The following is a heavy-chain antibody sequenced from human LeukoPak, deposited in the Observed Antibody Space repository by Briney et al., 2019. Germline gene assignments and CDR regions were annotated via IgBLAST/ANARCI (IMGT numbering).Heavy chain of an antibody. CDR3: TTRIAVAGTFPDY. D-gene: IGHD6-19*01. V-gene: IGHV3-15*01. J-gene: IGHJ4*02. CDR2: IKSKTDGGTT. CDR1: GFTFSNAW. Sequence: GGSLRLSCAASGFTFSNAWMSWVRQAPGKGLEWVGRIKSKTDGGTTDYAAPVKGRFTISRDDSKNTLYLQMNSLKTEDTAVYYCTTRIAVAGTFPDYWGRGTLVTVSS.